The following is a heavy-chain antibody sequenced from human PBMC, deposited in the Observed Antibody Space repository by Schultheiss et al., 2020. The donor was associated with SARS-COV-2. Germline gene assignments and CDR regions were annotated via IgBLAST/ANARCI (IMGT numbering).Heavy chain of an antibody. CDR2: IRSSGRDT. CDR1: GFSFSFYS. D-gene: IGHD1-26*01. Sequence: GGSLRLSCVASGFSFSFYSMTWVRQVPGKGLECVSGIRSSGRDTYYADSVRGRFTISRDNSKNTLFLQMNSLSAEDTAVYYCARDRGNFNYHFDSWGQGTLVTVSS. CDR3: ARDRGNFNYHFDS. V-gene: IGHV3-23*01. J-gene: IGHJ4*02.